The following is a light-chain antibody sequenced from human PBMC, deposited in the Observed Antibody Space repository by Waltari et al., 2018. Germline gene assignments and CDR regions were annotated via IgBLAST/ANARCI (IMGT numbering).Light chain of an antibody. CDR2: EVS. V-gene: IGLV2-8*01. J-gene: IGLJ2*01. CDR1: TNDIGSYDY. Sequence: QSALTQPPSASGSPGQSVTLSCTGTTNDIGSYDYVSWYQHHPGKAPKLIIYEVSNRPSGASKRFSGSKSGSTASLTVSALQVEDEAIYYCSSYVASRIVFGGGTRLTVL. CDR3: SSYVASRIV.